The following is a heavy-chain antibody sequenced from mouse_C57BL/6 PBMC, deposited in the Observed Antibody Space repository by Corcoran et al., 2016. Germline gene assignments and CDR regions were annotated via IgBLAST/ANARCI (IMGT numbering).Heavy chain of an antibody. V-gene: IGHV1-26*01. J-gene: IGHJ2*01. D-gene: IGHD1-1*01. CDR3: ARVRGLLFDY. CDR1: GYTFTDYY. Sequence: EVQLQQSGPELVKPGASVKISCKASGYTFTDYYMNWVKQSHGKSLEWIGDINPNNGGTSYNQKFKGKATLTVDKSSSTAYMELRSLTSEDSAVYYCARVRGLLFDYCGQGTTLTVSS. CDR2: INPNNGGT.